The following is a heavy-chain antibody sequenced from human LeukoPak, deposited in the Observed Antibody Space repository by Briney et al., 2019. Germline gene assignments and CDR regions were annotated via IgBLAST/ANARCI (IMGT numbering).Heavy chain of an antibody. CDR3: ARDRGDIVVVGGGFDI. CDR2: ILPIFGTA. Sequence: SVKLSCNASGGTFSSYAISWGRQAPGQGLGWMGGILPIFGTANYAQKLQGRVTITADESTSTAYMELSSLRSEDTAVYYCARDRGDIVVVGGGFDIWGQGTMVTVSS. V-gene: IGHV1-69*13. CDR1: GGTFSSYA. D-gene: IGHD2-2*01. J-gene: IGHJ3*02.